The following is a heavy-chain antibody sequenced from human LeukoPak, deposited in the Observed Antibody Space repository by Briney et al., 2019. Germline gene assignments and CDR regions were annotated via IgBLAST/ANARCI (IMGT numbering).Heavy chain of an antibody. D-gene: IGHD3-10*01. V-gene: IGHV3-7*03. J-gene: IGHJ4*02. CDR1: GFKFDDYW. CDR2: IKEDGSEK. Sequence: PGGSLRLSCAASGFKFDDYWMNWVRQAPGKGLEWVANIKEDGSEKYYVDSVKGRFTISRDNARNFLYLQMNSLRAEDTAVYYCARAGTSIRGMKVYWGQGTLVTVSS. CDR3: ARAGTSIRGMKVY.